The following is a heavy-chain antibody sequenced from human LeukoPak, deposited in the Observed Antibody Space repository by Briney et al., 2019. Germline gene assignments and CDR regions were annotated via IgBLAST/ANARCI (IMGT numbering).Heavy chain of an antibody. CDR1: GAPFGGYY. V-gene: IGHV4-34*01. CDR2: INHSGRI. Sequence: PSETLSLTCAVYGAPFGGYYWSWIRQPPGKGLEWIGEINHSGRINHNPSLKSRVTISKDTSKNQFSLKLTSVTAADTAHYYCARGFDYGNYEDWGQGTLVTVSS. J-gene: IGHJ4*02. D-gene: IGHD4-11*01. CDR3: ARGFDYGNYED.